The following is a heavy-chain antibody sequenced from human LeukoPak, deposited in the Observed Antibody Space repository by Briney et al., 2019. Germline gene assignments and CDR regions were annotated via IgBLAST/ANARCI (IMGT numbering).Heavy chain of an antibody. Sequence: GGSLRLSCAASGYSFSDYAMYWVRQAPGKGLEWVAVISYDGSNKYYADSVKGRFTISRDNSKNTLYLQMSSLRTEDTAVDYCARGAPPDYWGQGTLVTVSS. J-gene: IGHJ4*02. CDR1: GYSFSDYA. V-gene: IGHV3-30-3*01. CDR2: ISYDGSNK. CDR3: ARGAPPDY.